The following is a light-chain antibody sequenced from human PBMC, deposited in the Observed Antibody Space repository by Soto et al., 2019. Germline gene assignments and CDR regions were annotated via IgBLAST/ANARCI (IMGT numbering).Light chain of an antibody. CDR2: AAS. J-gene: IGKJ2*01. CDR1: QSISTS. V-gene: IGKV1-39*01. CDR3: QQSYSSPNT. Sequence: DIQMTQSPSSLSASVGDRVTISCRASQSISTSLNWYRQKPGKAPELLIYAASSLQSGVPSRFSGSGSGTDFTLTISNLQPEDFSSYYCQQSYSSPNTFVQGTKLEI.